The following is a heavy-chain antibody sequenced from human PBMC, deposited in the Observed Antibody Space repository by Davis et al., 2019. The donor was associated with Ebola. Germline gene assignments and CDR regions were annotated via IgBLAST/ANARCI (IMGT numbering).Heavy chain of an antibody. J-gene: IGHJ4*02. D-gene: IGHD3-10*01. CDR1: GFSVITNY. CDR3: AKGGVSMVQGVISFQ. Sequence: GESLKISCAISGFSVITNYMSWVRQAPGKGLEWISVLYSGGETYYADSVKGRFTISRDNSKNLLYLQMSSLRGDDTAVYYCAKGGVSMVQGVISFQWGQGTLVTVSS. CDR2: LYSGGET. V-gene: IGHV3-53*05.